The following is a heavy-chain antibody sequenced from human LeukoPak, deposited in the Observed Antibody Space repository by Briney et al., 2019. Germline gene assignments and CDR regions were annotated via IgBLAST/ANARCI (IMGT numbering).Heavy chain of an antibody. CDR2: IYYSGST. CDR1: GGSISSSSYY. V-gene: IGHV4-39*07. J-gene: IGHJ4*02. D-gene: IGHD3-22*01. CDR3: ATKQKYYYDSSGYFDY. Sequence: SETLSLTCTVSGGSISSSSYYWGWIRQPPGKGLEWIGSIYYSGSTYYNPSLKSRVTISVDTSKNQFSLKLSSVTAADTAVYYCATKQKYYYDSSGYFDYWGQGTLVTVSS.